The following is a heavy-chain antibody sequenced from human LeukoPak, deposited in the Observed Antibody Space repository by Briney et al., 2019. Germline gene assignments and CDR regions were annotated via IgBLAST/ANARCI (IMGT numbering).Heavy chain of an antibody. D-gene: IGHD6-19*01. V-gene: IGHV3-21*01. CDR1: GFTLSSYW. CDR3: ARDDGIAVDY. Sequence: GGPLRLSCAASGFTLSSYWMSWVRQAPGKGLEWVSSISSSSSYIYYADSVKGRFTISRDNAKNSLYLQMNSLRAEDTAVYYCARDDGIAVDYWGQGTLVTVSS. J-gene: IGHJ4*02. CDR2: ISSSSSYI.